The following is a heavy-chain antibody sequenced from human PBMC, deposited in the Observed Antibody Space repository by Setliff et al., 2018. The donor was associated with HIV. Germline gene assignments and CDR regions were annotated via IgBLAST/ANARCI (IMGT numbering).Heavy chain of an antibody. CDR1: GYTFTTSG. Sequence: GASVKVSCKPSGYTFTTSGISWVRQAPGQGLEWMGWINIYSGNTNYAQKFQGRVTMTEDTSTDTAYMELNSLRSEDTAMYYCATVRAYYYDSSGHKIHLKRELFLGGVFGYGDSTVEGRAVVGIATIINTPNPLQALPWG. CDR3: ATVRAYYYDSSGHKIHLKRELFLGGVFGYGDSTVEGRAVVGIATIINTPNPLQALP. CDR2: INIYSGNT. D-gene: IGHD3-22*01. J-gene: IGHJ5*02. V-gene: IGHV1-18*01.